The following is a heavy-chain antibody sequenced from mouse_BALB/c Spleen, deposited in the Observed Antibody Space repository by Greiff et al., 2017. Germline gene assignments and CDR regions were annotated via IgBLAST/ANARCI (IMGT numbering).Heavy chain of an antibody. J-gene: IGHJ4*01. V-gene: IGHV5-6-5*01. D-gene: IGHD1-1*01. Sequence: EVQLVESGGGLVKPGGSLKLSCAASGFTFSSYAMSWVRQTPEKRLEWVASISSGGSTYYPDSVKGRFTISRDNARNILYLQMSSLRSEDTAMYYCAREKDYYGSSLYYYAMDYWGQGTSVTVSS. CDR3: AREKDYYGSSLYYYAMDY. CDR2: ISSGGST. CDR1: GFTFSSYA.